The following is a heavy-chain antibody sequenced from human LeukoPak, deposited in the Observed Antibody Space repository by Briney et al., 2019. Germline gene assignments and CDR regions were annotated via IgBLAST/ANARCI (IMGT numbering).Heavy chain of an antibody. J-gene: IGHJ4*02. D-gene: IGHD5-18*01. Sequence: PGGSLRLSCAASGFTFSSYEMNWVRQAPGKGLEWVSYISSSGSTIYYADSVKGRFTISRDNAKNSLYLQMNSLRAEDTAVYSCARDKNRGHGYSYSKSGNYFDYWGQGTLVTVSS. V-gene: IGHV3-48*03. CDR1: GFTFSSYE. CDR3: ARDKNRGHGYSYSKSGNYFDY. CDR2: ISSSGSTI.